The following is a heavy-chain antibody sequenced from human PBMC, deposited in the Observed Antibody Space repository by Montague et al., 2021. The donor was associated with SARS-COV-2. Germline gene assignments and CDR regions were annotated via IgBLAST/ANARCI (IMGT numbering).Heavy chain of an antibody. J-gene: IGHJ4*02. CDR3: ARDAKSIVS. V-gene: IGHV3-11*01. Sequence: SLRLSCVAFGFTFSDYYMSWIRQAPGKGLEWLSYIDGSGSTLYYXDSVQGRFTISRDNARNSLYLQMNSLRAEDTAVYYCARDAKSIVSWGQGTLVTVSS. CDR2: IDGSGSTL. CDR1: GFTFSDYY.